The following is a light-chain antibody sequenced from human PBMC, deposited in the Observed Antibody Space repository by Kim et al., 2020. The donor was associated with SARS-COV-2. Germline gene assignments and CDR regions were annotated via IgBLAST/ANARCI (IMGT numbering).Light chain of an antibody. J-gene: IGKJ1*01. V-gene: IGKV3-20*01. CDR1: QSVASSH. CDR2: GAS. CDR3: QQFRRSPWT. Sequence: SPWERATLSCRASQSVASSHLAWYQQKPGQAPRLLIYGASSRATGIPDRFSGSGSGTDFTLTISRLEPGDFAVYYCQQFRRSPWTFGQGTKVDIK.